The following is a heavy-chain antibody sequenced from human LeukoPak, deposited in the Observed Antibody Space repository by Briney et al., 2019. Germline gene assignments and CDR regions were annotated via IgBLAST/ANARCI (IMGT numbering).Heavy chain of an antibody. CDR1: GFTFNIYG. V-gene: IGHV3-30*02. CDR2: IRYDGSNK. J-gene: IGHJ4*02. D-gene: IGHD6-25*01. CDR3: AKEGSAAAGTGGFLDY. Sequence: PGGSLRLSCAASGFTFNIYGMHWVRQAPGKGLEWVGYIRYDGSNKYYADSVKGRFTFSRDNAKKTLYLQLNSLRTEDTAVYYCAKEGSAAAGTGGFLDYWGQGTLVTVSS.